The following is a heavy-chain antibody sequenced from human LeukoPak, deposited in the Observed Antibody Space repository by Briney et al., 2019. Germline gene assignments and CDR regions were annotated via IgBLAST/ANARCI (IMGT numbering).Heavy chain of an antibody. CDR2: ISSGSRAR. CDR1: GFTFSSHS. D-gene: IGHD3-3*01. V-gene: IGHV3-48*01. J-gene: IGHJ4*02. CDR3: ARMSGSRLPGY. Sequence: GGSLRLSCAASGFTFSSHSMNWVRQTPGKGLEWVSYISSGSRARYYADSVKGRFTISRDDARNSLYLQMNSLRAEDTAVYYCARMSGSRLPGYWGQGTLVTVSS.